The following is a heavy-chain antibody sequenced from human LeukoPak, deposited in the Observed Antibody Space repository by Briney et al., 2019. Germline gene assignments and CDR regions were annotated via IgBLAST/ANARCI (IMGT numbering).Heavy chain of an antibody. CDR2: ISGSGGST. D-gene: IGHD2-15*01. Sequence: GGSLRLSCAASGFTFSSYAMSWVRQAPGKGPEWVSAISGSGGSTYYADSVKGRFTISRDNSKNTLYLQMNSLRAEDTAVYYCAKDDGGFVVVVAVNMDVWGQGTTVTVSS. CDR3: AKDDGGFVVVVAVNMDV. V-gene: IGHV3-23*01. CDR1: GFTFSSYA. J-gene: IGHJ6*02.